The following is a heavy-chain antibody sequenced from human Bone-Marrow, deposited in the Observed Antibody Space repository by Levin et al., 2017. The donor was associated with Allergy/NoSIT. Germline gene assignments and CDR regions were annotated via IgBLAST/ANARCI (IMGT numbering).Heavy chain of an antibody. Sequence: SETLSLTCAISGGSVSSSSYYWGWIRQPPGKGLEWIAVIYYTGTTYYNPSLKSRVTISVERSKNQVSLKLSSVTATDTAVYYCARKEFATSPFDPWGQGTLVTVSS. D-gene: IGHD2-2*01. V-gene: IGHV4-39*01. J-gene: IGHJ5*02. CDR3: ARKEFATSPFDP. CDR1: GGSVSSSSYY. CDR2: IYYTGTT.